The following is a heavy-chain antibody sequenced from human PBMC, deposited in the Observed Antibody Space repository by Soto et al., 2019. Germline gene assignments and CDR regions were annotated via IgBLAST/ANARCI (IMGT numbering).Heavy chain of an antibody. D-gene: IGHD6-6*01. Sequence: GGSLRLSCAASGFTFSSYSMNWVRQAPGKGLEWVSSISSSSNYIYYADSVKGRFTISRDNAKNSLYLQMNSLRAEDTAVYYCARDGIAARLSMDVWGQGTTVTVSS. CDR1: GFTFSSYS. V-gene: IGHV3-21*01. J-gene: IGHJ6*02. CDR3: ARDGIAARLSMDV. CDR2: ISSSSNYI.